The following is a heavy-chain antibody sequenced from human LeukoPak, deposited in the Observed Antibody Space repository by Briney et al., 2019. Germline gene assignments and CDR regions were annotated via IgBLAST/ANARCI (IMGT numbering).Heavy chain of an antibody. CDR2: IYYSGST. V-gene: IGHV4-59*01. Sequence: PSETLSLTCTVSGGSISSYYWSWIRQPPGKGLEWIGYIYYSGSTNYNPSLKSRVTISVDTSKNQFSLKLSSVTAADTAVYYCARDGGEHDAFDIWGQGTIVTVSS. CDR1: GGSISSYY. CDR3: ARDGGEHDAFDI. D-gene: IGHD4-23*01. J-gene: IGHJ3*02.